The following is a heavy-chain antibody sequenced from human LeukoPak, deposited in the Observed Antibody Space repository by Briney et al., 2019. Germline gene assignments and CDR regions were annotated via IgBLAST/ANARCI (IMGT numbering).Heavy chain of an antibody. CDR3: ASPYYYDSSGYPADYYYYGMDV. CDR2: IYYSGST. CDR1: GGSISSSSYY. Sequence: PSETLSLTCTVSGGSISSSSYYWGWIRQPPGKGLEWIGSIYYSGSTYYNPSLKSRVTISVDRSKNQFSLKLSSVTAADTAVYYCASPYYYDSSGYPADYYYYGMDVWGQGTTVTVSS. V-gene: IGHV4-39*01. J-gene: IGHJ6*02. D-gene: IGHD3-22*01.